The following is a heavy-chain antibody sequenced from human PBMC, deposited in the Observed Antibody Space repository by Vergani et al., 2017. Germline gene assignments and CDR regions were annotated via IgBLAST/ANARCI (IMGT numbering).Heavy chain of an antibody. CDR2: IIPIFGTA. V-gene: IGHV1-69*01. D-gene: IGHD3-22*01. J-gene: IGHJ6*02. Sequence: QVQLVQSGAEVKKPGSSVKVSCKASGGTFSSYAISWVRQAPGQGLEWMGGIIPIFGTANYAQTFQGRVTITADESTSTAYMELSSLRSEDTAVYYCAGGVVVVITQNYYYYGMDVWGQGTTVTVSS. CDR3: AGGVVVVITQNYYYYGMDV. CDR1: GGTFSSYA.